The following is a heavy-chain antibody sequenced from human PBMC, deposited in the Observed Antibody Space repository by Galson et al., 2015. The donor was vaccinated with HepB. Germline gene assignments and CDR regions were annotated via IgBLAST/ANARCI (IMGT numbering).Heavy chain of an antibody. CDR2: ISSSSSYT. Sequence: SLRLSCAASGFTFSDYYMSWIRQAPGKGLEWVSYISSSSSYTNYADSVKGRFTISRDNAKNSLYLQMNSLRAEDTAVYYCARDLRPGGNSVYGYWGQGTLVTVSS. CDR3: ARDLRPGGNSVYGY. D-gene: IGHD4-23*01. V-gene: IGHV3-11*06. CDR1: GFTFSDYY. J-gene: IGHJ4*02.